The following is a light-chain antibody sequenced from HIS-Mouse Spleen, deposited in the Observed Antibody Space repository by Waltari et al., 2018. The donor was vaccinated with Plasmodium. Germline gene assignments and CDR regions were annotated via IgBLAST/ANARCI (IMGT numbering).Light chain of an antibody. V-gene: IGLV2-14*03. CDR1: SRDVVGYNY. Sequence: QSALTQPASVSGSPGQSITISCTGTSRDVVGYNYVSWYQQHPGKAPKLMFYDVSNRPSGVSNRFSGYKSGNTASRTISGLQAEDEADYYCSSYTSSSTLYVFGTGTKVTVL. CDR3: SSYTSSSTLYV. CDR2: DVS. J-gene: IGLJ1*01.